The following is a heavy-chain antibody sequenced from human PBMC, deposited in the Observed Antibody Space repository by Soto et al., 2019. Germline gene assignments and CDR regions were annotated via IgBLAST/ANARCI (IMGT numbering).Heavy chain of an antibody. CDR1: GYTFTSYG. Sequence: QVQLVQSGAEVKKPGASVKVSCKASGYTFTSYGISWVRQAPGQGLEWMGWISAYNGNTNYAQKLQGRVTTTTDTSTSTAYMELRSLRSDDTAVYYCARDIGWLFGYYYGMDVWGQGTTVTVSS. J-gene: IGHJ6*02. CDR3: ARDIGWLFGYYYGMDV. CDR2: ISAYNGNT. V-gene: IGHV1-18*01. D-gene: IGHD3-10*02.